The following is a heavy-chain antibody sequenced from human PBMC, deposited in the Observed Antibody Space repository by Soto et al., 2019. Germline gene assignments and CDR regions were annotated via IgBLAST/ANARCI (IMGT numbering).Heavy chain of an antibody. CDR2: IIPIFGTA. CDR3: ARGLREIVVVVAATPDYYYYGMDV. V-gene: IGHV1-69*13. D-gene: IGHD2-15*01. Sequence: SGKVSCKAPGGTFSSYAISGVRQAPGQGLEWMGGIIPIFGTANYAQKFQGRVTITADESTSTAYMELSSLRSEDTAVYYCARGLREIVVVVAATPDYYYYGMDVWGQGTTVTVS. CDR1: GGTFSSYA. J-gene: IGHJ6*02.